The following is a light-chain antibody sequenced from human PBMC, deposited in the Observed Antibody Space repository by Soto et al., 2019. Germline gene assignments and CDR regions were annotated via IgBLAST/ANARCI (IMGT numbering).Light chain of an antibody. CDR2: RAS. V-gene: IGKV3-20*01. Sequence: DIVLTQSPGTLSLSPGERATLSCRASQSVSSNYLAWYQQKPGQTPKVLIYRASTRATGIPDRLSGSGSGTDFTLTISRLEAEDFAVYYCQQYGSSPLTFGGGTKVDIK. CDR3: QQYGSSPLT. CDR1: QSVSSNY. J-gene: IGKJ4*01.